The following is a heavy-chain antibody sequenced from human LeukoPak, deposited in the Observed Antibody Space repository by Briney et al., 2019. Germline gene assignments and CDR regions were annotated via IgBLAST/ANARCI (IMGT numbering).Heavy chain of an antibody. CDR1: GGTFSSYA. CDR3: ARYYSSSAWSSRYYYYYMDV. D-gene: IGHD6-6*01. V-gene: IGHV1-69*06. CDR2: IIPIFGTA. J-gene: IGHJ6*03. Sequence: ASVKVSCKASGGTFSSYAISWVRQAPGQGLEWMGGIIPIFGTANYAQKFQGRVTITADKSTSTAYMELSRLRSDDTAVYYCARYYSSSAWSSRYYYYYMDVWGKGTTVTVSS.